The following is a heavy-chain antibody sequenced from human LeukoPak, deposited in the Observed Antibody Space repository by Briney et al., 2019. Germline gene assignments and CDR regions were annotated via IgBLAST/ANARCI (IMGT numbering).Heavy chain of an antibody. J-gene: IGHJ4*02. D-gene: IGHD4-11*01. CDR2: IYSGGST. Sequence: GGSLRLSCAASGFTFSNAWMSWVRQAPGKGLEWVSVIYSGGSTDYADSVKGRFTISRDNSKNTLYLQMNSLRAEDTAVYYCAKGKYDSNYGGPGYFDYWGQGTLVTVSS. V-gene: IGHV3-53*01. CDR1: GFTFSNAW. CDR3: AKGKYDSNYGGPGYFDY.